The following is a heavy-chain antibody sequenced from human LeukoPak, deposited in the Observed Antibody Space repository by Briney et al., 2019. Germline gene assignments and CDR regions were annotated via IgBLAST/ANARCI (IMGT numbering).Heavy chain of an antibody. CDR3: AKDRSRVGATLDY. Sequence: GGSLRLSCAASGLTFSMPPMDWVRQAPGKGLEWVAVISYDGSNKYYADSVKGRFTISRDNSKNTLYLQMNSLRAEDTAVYYCAKDRSRVGATLDYWGQGTLVTVSS. J-gene: IGHJ4*02. V-gene: IGHV3-30*18. CDR1: GLTFSMPP. D-gene: IGHD1-26*01. CDR2: ISYDGSNK.